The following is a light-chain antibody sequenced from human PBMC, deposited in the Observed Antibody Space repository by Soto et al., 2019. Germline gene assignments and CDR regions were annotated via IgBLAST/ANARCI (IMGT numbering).Light chain of an antibody. CDR2: AAS. J-gene: IGKJ2*01. CDR1: QSISHF. Sequence: DIQMTQSPSSLSASVGDSVTITCRASQSISHFLNWYQQKPGKAPKLLIYAASTLESGVPSRFSGSASGTDFTLNISSLLPEDFATYYCQQSYNNPRTFGQGTILEIK. CDR3: QQSYNNPRT. V-gene: IGKV1-39*01.